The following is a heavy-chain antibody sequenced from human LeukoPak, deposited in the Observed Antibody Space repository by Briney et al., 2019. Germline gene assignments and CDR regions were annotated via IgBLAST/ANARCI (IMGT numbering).Heavy chain of an antibody. CDR2: ISYDGSNK. J-gene: IGHJ4*02. V-gene: IGHV3-30*19. Sequence: GGSLRLSCAASGFTFNTYAMHWVRQAPGKGLEWVALISYDGSNKYYADSVKGRFTISRDNSKNTLYLQMHSLRADDTAVYYCARDLQYLLLMGEIDYWGQGTLVTVSS. D-gene: IGHD2-2*01. CDR3: ARDLQYLLLMGEIDY. CDR1: GFTFNTYA.